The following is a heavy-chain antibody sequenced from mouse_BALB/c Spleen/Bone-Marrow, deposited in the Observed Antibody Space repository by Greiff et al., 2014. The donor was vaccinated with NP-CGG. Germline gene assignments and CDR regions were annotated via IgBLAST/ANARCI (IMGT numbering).Heavy chain of an antibody. J-gene: IGHJ3*01. V-gene: IGHV14-3*02. CDR1: GFNIKDTY. CDR3: AGDGAY. Sequence: EVQVVESGAELVKPGASVKLSCTASGFNIKDTYMHWVKQRPEQGLEWIGRIDPANGNTKYDPKFQGKATITAETSSNTAYLQLSSLTSEDTAVYYCAGDGAYWGQGTLVTVSA. CDR2: IDPANGNT. D-gene: IGHD3-3*01.